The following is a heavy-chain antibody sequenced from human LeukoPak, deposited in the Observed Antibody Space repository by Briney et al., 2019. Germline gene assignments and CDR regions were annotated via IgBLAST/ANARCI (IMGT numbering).Heavy chain of an antibody. CDR1: GFTFSSYA. CDR2: ISGSGGST. D-gene: IGHD1-26*01. J-gene: IGHJ4*02. Sequence: GGSLRLSCAASGFTFSSYAMSWVRQAPGKGLEWVSAISGSGGSTHYADSVKGRFTISRDNSKNTLYLQMNSLRADDTAVYYCAKDLGRYRNNFFDYWGQGNLVTVSS. V-gene: IGHV3-23*01. CDR3: AKDLGRYRNNFFDY.